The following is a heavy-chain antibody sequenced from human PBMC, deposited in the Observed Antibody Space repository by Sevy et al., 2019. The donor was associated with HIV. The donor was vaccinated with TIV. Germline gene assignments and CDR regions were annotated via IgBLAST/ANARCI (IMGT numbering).Heavy chain of an antibody. D-gene: IGHD3-16*02. CDR1: GLNVSDYF. CDR3: ARAGRLRLGELSSGPDY. CDR2: ISSSGTII. Sequence: GGSLRLSCAASGLNVSDYFMSWIRQAPGKRPEWVSYISSSGTIIYYADSVKGRFTISRDNSRNTLYLEMNSLKSEDTAVFHCARAGRLRLGELSSGPDYWGPGTLVTVSS. V-gene: IGHV3-11*04. J-gene: IGHJ4*02.